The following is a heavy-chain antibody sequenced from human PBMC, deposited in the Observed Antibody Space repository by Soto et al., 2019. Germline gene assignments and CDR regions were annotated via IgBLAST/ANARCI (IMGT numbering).Heavy chain of an antibody. CDR1: GGSISSGGYS. CDR3: ATQTISYTWGV. Sequence: SETLSLTCAVSGGSISSGGYSWSWIRQPPGKGLEWIGYIYHSGSTYYNPSLKSRVTISVDRSKNQFSLKLSSVTAADTAIYYCATQTISYTWGVWGRGTSVTVSS. J-gene: IGHJ6*02. V-gene: IGHV4-30-2*01. CDR2: IYHSGST. D-gene: IGHD3-16*01.